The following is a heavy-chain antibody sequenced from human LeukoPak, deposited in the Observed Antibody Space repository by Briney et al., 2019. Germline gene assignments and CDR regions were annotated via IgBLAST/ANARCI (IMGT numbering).Heavy chain of an antibody. CDR1: GGTFSSYA. D-gene: IGHD1-26*01. CDR3: ARGSIVGATADY. CDR2: ITPIFGTA. V-gene: IGHV1-69*13. J-gene: IGHJ4*02. Sequence: SVKVSCKASGGTFSSYAISWVRQAPGQGLEWMGGITPIFGTANYAQKFQGRVTITADESTSTAYMELSSLRSEDTAVYYCARGSIVGATADYWGQGTLVTVSS.